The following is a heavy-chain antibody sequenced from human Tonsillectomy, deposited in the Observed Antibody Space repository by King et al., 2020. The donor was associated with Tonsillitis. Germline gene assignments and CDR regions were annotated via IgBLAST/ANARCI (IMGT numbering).Heavy chain of an antibody. V-gene: IGHV3-23*04. CDR3: AKGPIASAPHWYFDL. Sequence: VQLVESGGGLVQPGGSLRLSCEGSGFTFSDYAMSWVRQGPGKGLEWGSSINDIGGNKYNVDSVKGRFTISRDNSKNTLYLQMDSLRDEDTAVYYCAKGPIASAPHWYFDLWGRGTLVTVSS. J-gene: IGHJ2*01. D-gene: IGHD6-13*01. CDR2: INDIGGNK. CDR1: GFTFSDYA.